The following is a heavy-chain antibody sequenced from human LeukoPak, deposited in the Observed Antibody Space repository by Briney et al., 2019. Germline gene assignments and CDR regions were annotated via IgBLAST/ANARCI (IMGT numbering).Heavy chain of an antibody. CDR3: ARTSPRGYSYGYLDY. V-gene: IGHV1-2*02. CDR2: INPNSGGT. Sequence: GASVKVSCKASGYTFSGYYMHWVRQAPGQGLEWMGWINPNSGGTNYAQKLQGRVTMTTDTSTSTAYMELRSLRSDDTAVYCCARTSPRGYSYGYLDYWGQGTLVTVSS. CDR1: GYTFSGYY. D-gene: IGHD5-18*01. J-gene: IGHJ4*02.